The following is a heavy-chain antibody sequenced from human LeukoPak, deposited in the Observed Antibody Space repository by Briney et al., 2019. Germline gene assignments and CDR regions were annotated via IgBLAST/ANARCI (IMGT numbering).Heavy chain of an antibody. CDR1: GGSISSTGHY. J-gene: IGHJ4*02. CDR3: ARSAIVTTGYFDY. V-gene: IGHV4-39*07. Sequence: SETLSLTCSVSGGSISSTGHYWGWIRQSPEKGLDWIGSIYSNGNTYYNPSVKSRVTMSVDTSKNQFSLKLTSMTAAETAVYYCARSAIVTTGYFDYWGQGALVTVSS. D-gene: IGHD4-17*01. CDR2: IYSNGNT.